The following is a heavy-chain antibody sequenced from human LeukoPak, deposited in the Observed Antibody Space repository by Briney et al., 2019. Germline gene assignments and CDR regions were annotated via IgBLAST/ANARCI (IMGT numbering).Heavy chain of an antibody. V-gene: IGHV4-59*08. D-gene: IGHD3-16*01. J-gene: IGHJ4*02. CDR1: GGSISSYY. Sequence: SETLSLTCTVSGGSISSYYWSWIRQPPGKGLEWIGSIYHSGSTYYNPSLKSRVTISVDTSKNQFSLKLSSVTAADTAVYYCARAEDMITFGGVPCDYWGQGTLVTVSS. CDR3: ARAEDMITFGGVPCDY. CDR2: IYHSGST.